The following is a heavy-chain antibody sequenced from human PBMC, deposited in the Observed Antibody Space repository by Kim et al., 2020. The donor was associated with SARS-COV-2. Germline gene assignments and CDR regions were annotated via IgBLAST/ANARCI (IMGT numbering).Heavy chain of an antibody. CDR1: GFTVSSNY. J-gene: IGHJ4*02. CDR2: IYSGGST. Sequence: GGSLRLSCAASGFTVSSNYMSWVRQAPGKGLEWVSVIYSGGSTYYADSVKGRFTISRDNSKNTLYLQMNSLRAEDTAVYYCARDRGNVDFDYWGQGTLVTVSS. D-gene: IGHD1-1*01. CDR3: ARDRGNVDFDY. V-gene: IGHV3-66*01.